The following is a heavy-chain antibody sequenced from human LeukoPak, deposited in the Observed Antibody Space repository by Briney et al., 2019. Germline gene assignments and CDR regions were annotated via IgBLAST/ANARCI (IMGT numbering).Heavy chain of an antibody. V-gene: IGHV6-1*01. CDR3: ARVKVEYYGSGSSGSTYYYYYYMDV. J-gene: IGHJ6*03. CDR2: TYYRSKWYN. CDR1: GDSVSSNSAA. Sequence: SQTLSLTCAISGDSVSSNSAAWNWIRQSPSRGLEWLGRTYYRSKWYNDYAVSVKSRITINPDTSKNQFSLQLNSVTPEDTAVYYCARVKVEYYGSGSSGSTYYYYYYMDVWGKGTTVTVSS. D-gene: IGHD3-10*01.